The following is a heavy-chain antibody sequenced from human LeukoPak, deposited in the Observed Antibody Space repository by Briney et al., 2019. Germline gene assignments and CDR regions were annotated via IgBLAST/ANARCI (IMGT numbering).Heavy chain of an antibody. D-gene: IGHD6-13*01. CDR1: GGTFSSYA. V-gene: IGHV1-69*04. J-gene: IGHJ4*02. Sequence: ASVKVSCKASGGTFSSYAISWVRQAPRQGLEWMGRIIPILGIANYAQKFQGRVTITADKSTSTAYMELSSLRSEDTAVYYCARDHSSSLLGYFDYWGQGTLVTVSS. CDR3: ARDHSSSLLGYFDY. CDR2: IIPILGIA.